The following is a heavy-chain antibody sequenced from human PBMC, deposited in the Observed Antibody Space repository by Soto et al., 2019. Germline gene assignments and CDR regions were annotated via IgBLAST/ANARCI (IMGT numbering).Heavy chain of an antibody. CDR1: GFTFSSYW. CDR2: IISDGSST. D-gene: IGHD2-21*01. V-gene: IGHV3-74*01. CDR3: AREHVVPRNWFDP. Sequence: EVQLVESGGGLVQPGGSLRLSCAASGFTFSSYWMHWVRQAPGKGLVWVSRIISDGSSTSYADSGKGRSTISRDTEPKSRYLRINLLRAEYTAVYYWAREHVVPRNWFDPWSKGTLVTVSS. J-gene: IGHJ5*02.